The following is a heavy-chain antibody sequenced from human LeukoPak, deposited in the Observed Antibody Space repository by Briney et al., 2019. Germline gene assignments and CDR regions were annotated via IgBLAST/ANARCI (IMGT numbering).Heavy chain of an antibody. CDR3: ARDSYSSSWWGAYYYYYGMDV. V-gene: IGHV3-33*01. CDR2: IWYDGSNK. J-gene: IGHJ6*02. CDR1: GFTFSSYG. Sequence: SGGSLRLSCAASGFTFSSYGMHWVRQAPGKGLEWVAIIWYDGSNKYYADSVKGRFTISRDNSKNTLYLQMNSLRAEDTAVYYCARDSYSSSWWGAYYYYYGMDVWGQGTTVTVSS. D-gene: IGHD6-13*01.